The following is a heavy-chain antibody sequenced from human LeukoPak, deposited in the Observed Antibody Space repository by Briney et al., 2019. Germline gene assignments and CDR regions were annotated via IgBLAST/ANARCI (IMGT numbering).Heavy chain of an antibody. J-gene: IGHJ4*02. D-gene: IGHD6-13*01. V-gene: IGHV3-7*01. CDR3: TREAAAGIDY. CDR2: IKQDGSEK. Sequence: QPGGSLRLSCAASGFTFSTYWMSWVRQAPGKGLEWVANIKQDGSEKYYLDSVKGRFTISRDNAKNSLYLQMNSLGAEDTAVYFCTREAAAGIDYWGQGTLVTVSS. CDR1: GFTFSTYW.